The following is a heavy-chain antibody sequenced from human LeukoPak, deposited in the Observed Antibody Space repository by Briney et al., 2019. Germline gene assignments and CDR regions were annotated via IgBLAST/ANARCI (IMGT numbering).Heavy chain of an antibody. CDR1: GYTFTSCY. CDR3: ARVLERRYFDY. D-gene: IGHD1-1*01. Sequence: ASVKVSCKASGYTFTSCYMHWVRQAPGQGLEWMGIINPSGGSTSYAQKFQGRVTMTRDTSTSTVYMELSSLRSEDTAVYYCARVLERRYFDYWGQGTLVTVSS. CDR2: INPSGGST. V-gene: IGHV1-46*01. J-gene: IGHJ4*02.